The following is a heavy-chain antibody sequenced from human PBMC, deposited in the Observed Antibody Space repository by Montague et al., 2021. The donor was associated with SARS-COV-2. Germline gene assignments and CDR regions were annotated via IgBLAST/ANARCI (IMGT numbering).Heavy chain of an antibody. D-gene: IGHD5-18*01. CDR2: IYYSGST. CDR1: GGSISSYY. CDR3: ARGNTWEGYSYGFDY. J-gene: IGHJ4*02. Sequence: SETLSLTCTASGGSISSYYWSWIRQPPGKGLEWIGYIYYSGSTNXNPSLKSRVTISVDTSKNQFSLKLSSVTAADTAVYYCARGNTWEGYSYGFDYWGQGTLVTVSS. V-gene: IGHV4-59*01.